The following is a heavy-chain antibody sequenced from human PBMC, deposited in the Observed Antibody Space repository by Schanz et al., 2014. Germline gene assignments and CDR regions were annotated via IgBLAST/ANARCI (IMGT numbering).Heavy chain of an antibody. Sequence: EVHLLESGGGLVPPGGSLRLSCAASGFNFSDYAMCWVRQAPGKGLEWVSLISDSGDTAYYADSVKGRFTISRDNFKGALYLQMSSLRAEDTAVYYCAKSLESCPGGRCSRGYFDYCGQGTLVTVSS. V-gene: IGHV3-23*01. J-gene: IGHJ4*02. CDR2: ISDSGDTA. CDR3: AKSLESCPGGRCSRGYFDY. D-gene: IGHD2-8*02. CDR1: GFNFSDYA.